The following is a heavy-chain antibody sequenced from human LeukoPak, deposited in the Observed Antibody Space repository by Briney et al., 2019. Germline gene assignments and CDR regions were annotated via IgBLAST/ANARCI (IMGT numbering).Heavy chain of an antibody. CDR3: ARVDYRVRWFDP. Sequence: SETLSLTRTVSGGSISSSSYYWGWIRQPPGKGLEWIGSIYYSASTYYNPSLKSRVTISLDTSKNQFSLKLSSVTAADTAVYYCARVDYRVRWFDPWGQGTLVIVSS. CDR1: GGSISSSSYY. V-gene: IGHV4-39*07. D-gene: IGHD4-11*01. J-gene: IGHJ5*02. CDR2: IYYSAST.